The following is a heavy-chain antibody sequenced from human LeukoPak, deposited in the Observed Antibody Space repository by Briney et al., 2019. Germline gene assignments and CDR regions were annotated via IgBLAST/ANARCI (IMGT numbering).Heavy chain of an antibody. CDR3: ARDYDSSGYYRTDEYYFDY. CDR2: INHSGST. J-gene: IGHJ4*02. CDR1: GFTFSSYS. V-gene: IGHV4-34*01. D-gene: IGHD3-22*01. Sequence: GSLRLSCAASGFTFSSYSMNWVRQAPGKGLEWIGEINHSGSTNYNPSLKSRVTISVDTSKNQFSLKLSSVTAADTAVYYCARDYDSSGYYRTDEYYFDYWGQGTLVTVSS.